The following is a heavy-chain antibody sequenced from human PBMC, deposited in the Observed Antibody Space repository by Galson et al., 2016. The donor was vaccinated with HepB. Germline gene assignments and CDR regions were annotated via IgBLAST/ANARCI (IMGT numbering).Heavy chain of an antibody. CDR1: GFSFSSFW. V-gene: IGHV3-74*01. Sequence: SLRLSCAASRFSSGFSFSSFWMNWVRQAPGKGLEWVSRINQDGSITDYADSVKGRFTISSDNAKNSLFLHMSSLRAEDTALYYCVREVGAPGAFDIWGQGTLVTVSS. CDR3: VREVGAPGAFDI. CDR2: INQDGSIT. J-gene: IGHJ3*02. D-gene: IGHD1-26*01.